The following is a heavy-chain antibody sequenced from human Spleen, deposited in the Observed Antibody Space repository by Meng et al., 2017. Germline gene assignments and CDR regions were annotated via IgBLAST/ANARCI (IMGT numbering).Heavy chain of an antibody. Sequence: QVKLGQAGAEVKKPGATVKVSCKASGYTFTSYDINWVRQATGQGLEWMGWMNPNSGNTGYAQKFQGRVTITRNTSISTAYMELSSLRSEDTAVYYCARGRSGYHDRWGYWYFDLWGRGTLVTVSS. V-gene: IGHV1-8*03. CDR2: MNPNSGNT. CDR3: ARGRSGYHDRWGYWYFDL. CDR1: GYTFTSYD. J-gene: IGHJ2*01. D-gene: IGHD7-27*01.